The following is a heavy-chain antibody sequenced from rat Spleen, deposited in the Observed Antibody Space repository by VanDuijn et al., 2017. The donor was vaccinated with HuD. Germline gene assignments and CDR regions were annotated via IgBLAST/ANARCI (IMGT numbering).Heavy chain of an antibody. D-gene: IGHD1-2*01. CDR2: ITDTGGST. CDR3: TKGDVSTYYSSYIYVGWFAY. V-gene: IGHV5-31*01. J-gene: IGHJ3*01. CDR1: XFTXXNYX. Sequence: EVQLVESGGGLVXPGRXXKLSCAXXXFTXXNYXXXWVXXXPTXXLELVTSITDTGGSTYXTDSVKGRFTISRDNAKSTQYLQMNSLRSEDTATYYCTKGDVSTYYSSYIYVGWFAYWGQGTLVTVSS.